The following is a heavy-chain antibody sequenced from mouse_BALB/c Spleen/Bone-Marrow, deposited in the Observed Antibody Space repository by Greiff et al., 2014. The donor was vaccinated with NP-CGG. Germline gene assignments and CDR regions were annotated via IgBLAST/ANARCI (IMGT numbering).Heavy chain of an antibody. Sequence: EVKLVESGPELVKPGASGKMSCKASGYTLTSYVMHWVKQKPGQGLEWIGYINPYNDGTKYNEKFKGKVTLTSDKSSSTAYMELSSLTSEDSAVYYCARGGRYDGFAYWGQGTLVTGSA. CDR1: GYTLTSYV. J-gene: IGHJ3*01. D-gene: IGHD2-14*01. CDR3: ARGGRYDGFAY. CDR2: INPYNDGT. V-gene: IGHV1-14*01.